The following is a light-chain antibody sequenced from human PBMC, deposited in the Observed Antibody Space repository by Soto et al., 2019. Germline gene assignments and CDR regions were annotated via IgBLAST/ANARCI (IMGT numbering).Light chain of an antibody. CDR3: QQGYSSRWT. J-gene: IGKJ1*01. CDR1: QNIRSY. CDR2: ATS. V-gene: IGKV1-39*01. Sequence: DIQMTQSPSSLSASVGDRVTITCRASQNIRSYLNRYQQKPGKAPQLLIYATSSLQTGVPSRFSDSGSGTDFSLVISDLQPEDSATYYCQQGYSSRWTSGRGTKVEI.